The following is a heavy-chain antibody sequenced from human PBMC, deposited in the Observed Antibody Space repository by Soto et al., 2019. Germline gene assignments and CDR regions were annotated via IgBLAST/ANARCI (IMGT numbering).Heavy chain of an antibody. Sequence: ASVQVSCKASGYSFTDYHIHWVRQAPGQGLEWLGRINPKSGGTSTAQKFQGWVTMTTDTSISTASMELTRLTSDDTAIYYCARGDSTDCSNGLCPFFYYHDMDVWG. J-gene: IGHJ6*01. D-gene: IGHD2-8*01. CDR2: INPKSGGT. V-gene: IGHV1-2*04. CDR1: GYSFTDYH. CDR3: ARGDSTDCSNGLCPFFYYHDMDV.